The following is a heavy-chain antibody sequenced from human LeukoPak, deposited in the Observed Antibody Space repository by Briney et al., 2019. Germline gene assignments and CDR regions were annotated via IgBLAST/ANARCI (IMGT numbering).Heavy chain of an antibody. CDR2: IYYSGRI. D-gene: IGHD6-19*01. Sequence: SETLFLTCTVSGRSISSCSYYWAWIRQPPGKGLVWIGSIYYSGRIYYNPSVKIRVTISVYTSQNKFSMKLSSMSAPDTAVYYCARQSGSSSGWVGITYWFDPWGQGTLVTVSS. CDR3: ARQSGSSSGWVGITYWFDP. V-gene: IGHV4-39*01. CDR1: GRSISSCSYY. J-gene: IGHJ5*02.